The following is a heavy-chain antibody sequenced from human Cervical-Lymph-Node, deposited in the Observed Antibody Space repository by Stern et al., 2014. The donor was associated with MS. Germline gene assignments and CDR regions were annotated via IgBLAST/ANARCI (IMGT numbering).Heavy chain of an antibody. CDR2: IYSTGST. D-gene: IGHD1-1*01. V-gene: IGHV4-61*02. Sequence: VQLVESGPGLVKPSQTLSLTCTVSGGSISGRSYYWSWIRQPAGKGLEWIGRIYSTGSTNYNPSLKSRVTIAVDRSKPQFSLKLSSATAADTAVYYCAREDWNDYVDAFDIWGQGTMVTVSS. J-gene: IGHJ3*02. CDR3: AREDWNDYVDAFDI. CDR1: GGSISGRSYY.